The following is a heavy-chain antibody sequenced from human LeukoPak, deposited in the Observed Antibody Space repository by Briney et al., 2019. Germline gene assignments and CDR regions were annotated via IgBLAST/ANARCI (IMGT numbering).Heavy chain of an antibody. V-gene: IGHV4-59*01. CDR1: GDSLNSYY. CDR2: IYYTGST. D-gene: IGHD2-2*01. Sequence: SETLSLTRTVSGDSLNSYYWSWIRQPPGKGLEWIGYIYYTGSTNYNPSLKSRVTISVDTSKNQFPLKLSSVTAADTAVYYYARDLRGSSCYDYWGQGTLVTVSS. CDR3: ARDLRGSSCYDY. J-gene: IGHJ4*02.